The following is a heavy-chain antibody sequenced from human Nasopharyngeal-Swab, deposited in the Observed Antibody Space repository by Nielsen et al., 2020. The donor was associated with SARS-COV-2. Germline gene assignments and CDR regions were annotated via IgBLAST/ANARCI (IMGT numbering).Heavy chain of an antibody. CDR1: GYAFTKYA. D-gene: IGHD3-22*01. J-gene: IGHJ4*02. CDR2: INTNTGTP. V-gene: IGHV7-4-1*02. Sequence: ASVQVSCKASGYAFTKYAMHWVRQAPGQGLEWMGWINTNTGTPTYAPGFTGRIVFSLDTSVSTAYLQISSLKPEDTGVYYCARGRGSSGYYPTNYWGQGTLVTVSS. CDR3: ARGRGSSGYYPTNY.